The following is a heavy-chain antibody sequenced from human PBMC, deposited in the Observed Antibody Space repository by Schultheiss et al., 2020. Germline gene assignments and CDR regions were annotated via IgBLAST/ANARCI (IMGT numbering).Heavy chain of an antibody. J-gene: IGHJ6*02. V-gene: IGHV4-4*02. Sequence: SETLSLTCAVSGGSISGRNWWSWVRQSPGKGLEWIGYIYYSGSTYYNPSLKSRVTISVDTSKNQFSLKLSSVTAADTAVYYCARDSPYSSGWLDYYYYGMDVWGQGTTVTVSS. CDR1: GGSISGRNW. CDR3: ARDSPYSSGWLDYYYYGMDV. CDR2: IYYSGST. D-gene: IGHD6-19*01.